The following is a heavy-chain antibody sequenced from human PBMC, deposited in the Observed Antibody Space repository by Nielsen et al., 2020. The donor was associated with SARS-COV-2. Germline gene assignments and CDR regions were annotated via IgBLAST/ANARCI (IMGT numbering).Heavy chain of an antibody. CDR2: ISGSGGST. Sequence: GESLKISCAASGFTFSDYAMAWVRQAPGKGLEWVSAISGSGGSTYYADSVKGRFTISRDDSKNTLYLQMNNLRPEDTAVYYCARDSWDSLRYFVHWGQGAQVTVSS. V-gene: IGHV3-23*01. J-gene: IGHJ4*02. CDR1: GFTFSDYA. CDR3: ARDSWDSLRYFVH. D-gene: IGHD3-22*01.